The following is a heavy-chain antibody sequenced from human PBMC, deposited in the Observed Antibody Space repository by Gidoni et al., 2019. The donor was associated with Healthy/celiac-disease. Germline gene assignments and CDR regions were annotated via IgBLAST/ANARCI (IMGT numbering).Heavy chain of an antibody. Sequence: EVQLVESGGGLVQPGGSLRLSCAASGFTFSNYDMHWVRQATGKGLEWFSAIGTAGDTYYPGSVKGRFTISRENAKNSLYLQMNSLRAGDTAVYYCARGQQQLVGAAWYFDLWGRGTLVTVSS. CDR1: GFTFSNYD. J-gene: IGHJ2*01. D-gene: IGHD6-13*01. CDR2: IGTAGDT. V-gene: IGHV3-13*01. CDR3: ARGQQQLVGAAWYFDL.